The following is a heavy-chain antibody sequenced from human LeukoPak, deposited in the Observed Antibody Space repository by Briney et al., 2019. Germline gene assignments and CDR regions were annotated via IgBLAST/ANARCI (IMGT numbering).Heavy chain of an antibody. CDR2: IGTAGDT. CDR1: GFTFSSYD. D-gene: IGHD2-15*01. J-gene: IGHJ4*02. V-gene: IGHV3-13*01. CDR3: ARGGNRDCSGGSCYMFDY. Sequence: GGSLRLSCAASGFTFSSYDMHWVRHATGKGLEWVSAIGTAGDTYYPGSVKGRFTISREHAKNSLYLQMNSLRAGDTAVYYCARGGNRDCSGGSCYMFDYWGQGTLVTVPS.